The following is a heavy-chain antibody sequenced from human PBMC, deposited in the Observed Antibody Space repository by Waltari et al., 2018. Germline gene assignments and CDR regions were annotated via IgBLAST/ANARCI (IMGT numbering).Heavy chain of an antibody. V-gene: IGHV1-69*08. CDR3: ASGVVIASNDAFDI. CDR2: IIPIFGTA. Sequence: QVQLVQSGAEVTKPGSSVTVSCKASGGTFSSYAISWVRPAPGQGLEWMGRIIPIFGTANYAQKFQGRVTITADKSTSTAYMELSSLRSEDTAVYYCASGVVIASNDAFDIWGQGTMVTVSS. J-gene: IGHJ3*02. CDR1: GGTFSSYA. D-gene: IGHD2-21*01.